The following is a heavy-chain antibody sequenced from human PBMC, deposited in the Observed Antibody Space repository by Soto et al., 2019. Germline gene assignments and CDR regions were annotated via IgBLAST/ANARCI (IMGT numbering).Heavy chain of an antibody. D-gene: IGHD2-15*01. J-gene: IGHJ6*02. CDR1: GYTFTSYD. Sequence: ASVKVSCKASGYTFTSYDINWVRQATGQGLEWMGWMNPNSGNTGYAQKFQGRVTMTRNTSISTAYMELSSLRSEDTAVYYCARGLTIVYYYYGMDVWGQGTTVTVSS. V-gene: IGHV1-8*01. CDR3: ARGLTIVYYYYGMDV. CDR2: MNPNSGNT.